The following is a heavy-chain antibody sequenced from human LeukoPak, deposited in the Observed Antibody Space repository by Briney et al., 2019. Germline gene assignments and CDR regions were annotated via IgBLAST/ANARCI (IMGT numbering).Heavy chain of an antibody. V-gene: IGHV3-21*01. J-gene: IGHJ3*02. Sequence: GGSLRLSCGASGFTFSGYSMNWVRQAPGKGLEWVSSISTSSSYIYYADSVKGRFTISRDNAKNSLYLQMNSLRAEDTAVYYCARDYGGDDAFDIWGQGTMVTVSS. CDR3: ARDYGGDDAFDI. CDR2: ISTSSSYI. CDR1: GFTFSGYS. D-gene: IGHD4-23*01.